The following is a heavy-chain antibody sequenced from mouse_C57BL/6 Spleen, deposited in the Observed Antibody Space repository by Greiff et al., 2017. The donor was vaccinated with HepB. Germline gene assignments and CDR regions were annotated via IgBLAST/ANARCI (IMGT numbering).Heavy chain of an antibody. CDR1: GYAFSSYW. V-gene: IGHV1-80*01. D-gene: IGHD2-4*01. CDR3: ARYDDYDVFAY. CDR2: IYPGDGDT. Sequence: QVQLKESGAELVKPGASVKISCKASGYAFSSYWMNWVKQRPGKGLEWIGQIYPGDGDTNYNGKFKGKATLTADKSSSTAYMQLSSLTSEDSAVYFCARYDDYDVFAYWGQGTLVTVSA. J-gene: IGHJ3*01.